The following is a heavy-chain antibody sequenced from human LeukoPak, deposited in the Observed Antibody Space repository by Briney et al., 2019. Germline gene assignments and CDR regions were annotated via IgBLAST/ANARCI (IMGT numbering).Heavy chain of an antibody. V-gene: IGHV3-21*01. D-gene: IGHD4-11*01. CDR1: GFTFTSYS. J-gene: IGHJ5*02. Sequence: GGSLRLSCAASGFTFTSYSMNWVRQAPGKGLEWVSSISSSSSYIYYADSVKGRFTISRNNAKNSLYLQMNSLRAEDTAVYYCARDSSNYERWFDPWGQGTLVTVSS. CDR3: ARDSSNYERWFDP. CDR2: ISSSSSYI.